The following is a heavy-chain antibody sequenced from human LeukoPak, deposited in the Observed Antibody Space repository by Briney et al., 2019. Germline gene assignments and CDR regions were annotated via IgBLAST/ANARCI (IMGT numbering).Heavy chain of an antibody. D-gene: IGHD1-7*01. Sequence: GGSLRLSCAASGFTFSSYSMNWVRQAPGKGLEWVSSISSSSSYIYYADSVKGRFTISRDNSKNTLYLQMNSLRAEDTAAYYCMRGATDTTRWFDPWGQGTLVTVSS. J-gene: IGHJ5*02. CDR3: MRGATDTTRWFDP. CDR2: ISSSSSYI. CDR1: GFTFSSYS. V-gene: IGHV3-21*01.